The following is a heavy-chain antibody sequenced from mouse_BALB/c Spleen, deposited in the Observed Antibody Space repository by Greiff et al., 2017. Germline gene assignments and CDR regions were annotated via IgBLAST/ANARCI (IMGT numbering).Heavy chain of an antibody. V-gene: IGHV3-8*02. CDR1: GDSITSGY. D-gene: IGHD1-1*01. Sequence: EVKLQESGPSLVKPSQTLSLTCSVTGDSITSGYWTWIRKFPGNKLEYMGYIRYSGSTYYNPSLKSRISITRDTSKNQYYLQLNSVTTEDTATYYCAIYYYGSSSYCDVWGAGTTVTVSA. CDR2: IRYSGST. J-gene: IGHJ1*01. CDR3: AIYYYGSSSYCDV.